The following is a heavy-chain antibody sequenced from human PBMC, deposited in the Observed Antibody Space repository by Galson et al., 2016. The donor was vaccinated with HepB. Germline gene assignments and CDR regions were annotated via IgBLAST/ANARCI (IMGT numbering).Heavy chain of an antibody. Sequence: ETLSLTCTVSDGSMNNYYWSWIRQPAGKGLEWIGRIYSSGSTNYKPSLESRVAMSVDTSKNQFSLRLTSVTAADTAVYYCARDRTFYYHSGGHEDAFDIWGQGTMVTVSS. V-gene: IGHV4-4*07. D-gene: IGHD3-22*01. CDR1: DGSMNNYY. J-gene: IGHJ3*02. CDR3: ARDRTFYYHSGGHEDAFDI. CDR2: IYSSGST.